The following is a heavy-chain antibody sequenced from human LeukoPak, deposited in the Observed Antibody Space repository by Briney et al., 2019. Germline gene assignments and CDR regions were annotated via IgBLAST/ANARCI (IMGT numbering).Heavy chain of an antibody. V-gene: IGHV1-8*01. D-gene: IGHD3-3*01. CDR1: GYTFTRYD. Sequence: ASVNVSCKVSGYTFTRYDINWGRPATGQGVEWMGWMNPNSGNTGYAHKYQSRVTMTRNTSTSTAYMEQSSLRSEDTAVYYSARCFTIFGVEHAFDIWGQGTMVTVTS. J-gene: IGHJ3*02. CDR2: MNPNSGNT. CDR3: ARCFTIFGVEHAFDI.